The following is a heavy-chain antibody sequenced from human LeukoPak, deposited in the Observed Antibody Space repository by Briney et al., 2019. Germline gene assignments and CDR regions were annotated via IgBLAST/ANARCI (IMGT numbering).Heavy chain of an antibody. J-gene: IGHJ5*02. V-gene: IGHV4-61*02. CDR3: ARIPSPGWFDP. CDR2: IYTSGST. CDR1: GGSISSSSYY. Sequence: SETLSLTCTVSGGSISSSSYYWGWIRQPAGKGLEWIGRIYTSGSTNYNPSLKSRVTMSVDTSKNQFSLKLSSVTAADTAVYYCARIPSPGWFDPWGQGTLVTVSS.